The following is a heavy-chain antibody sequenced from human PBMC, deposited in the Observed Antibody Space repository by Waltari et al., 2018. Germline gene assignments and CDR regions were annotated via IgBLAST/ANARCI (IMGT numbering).Heavy chain of an antibody. CDR3: AREGKGPSSGVGY. J-gene: IGHJ4*02. V-gene: IGHV1-2*06. CDR2: INPTSGGT. D-gene: IGHD3-10*01. Sequence: VQLVQSGAEVKKPRASVTVSCKASGYTFTRYYITWLRQAPGQGLEWMGRINPTSGGTNYAQKFQGRVTMTRDTSISTAYMELSRLRSDDTAVYYCAREGKGPSSGVGYWGQGTLVTVSS. CDR1: GYTFTRYY.